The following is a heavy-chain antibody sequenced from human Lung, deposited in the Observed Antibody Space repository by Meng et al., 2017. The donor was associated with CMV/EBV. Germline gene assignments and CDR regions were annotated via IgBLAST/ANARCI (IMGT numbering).Heavy chain of an antibody. CDR1: GFTFGAYA. J-gene: IGHJ6*02. CDR3: ARSWDGMDV. D-gene: IGHD6-13*01. CDR2: ISTTSTYI. Sequence: GESXKISCADSGFTFGAYAVNWVRQAPGKGLEWVTSISTTSTYIYYADSVKCRFTIFRDNAQNSVYLQMNSLSTEDTGVYYCARSWDGMDVWGQGTTVTVSS. V-gene: IGHV3-21*01.